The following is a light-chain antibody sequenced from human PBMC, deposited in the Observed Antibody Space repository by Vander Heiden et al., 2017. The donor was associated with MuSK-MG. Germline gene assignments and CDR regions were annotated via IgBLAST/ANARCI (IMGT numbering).Light chain of an antibody. CDR3: QSADSSGNHLV. Sequence: SYELTQPPSVSVSPGQTARITCSGDALPKQYAYWYQQKPGQAPVLVIYKDSERPSGIPERFSGSSSGTTVTFTISGVQAEDEADYYCQSADSSGNHLVFGGGTKLTVL. CDR2: KDS. CDR1: ALPKQY. V-gene: IGLV3-25*03. J-gene: IGLJ2*01.